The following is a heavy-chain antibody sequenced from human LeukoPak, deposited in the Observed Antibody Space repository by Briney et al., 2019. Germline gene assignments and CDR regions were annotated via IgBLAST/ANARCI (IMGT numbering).Heavy chain of an antibody. V-gene: IGHV7-4-1*02. CDR1: GYTFSNYA. CDR3: ARETVAGTEYYFDY. CDR2: INTNTGKP. D-gene: IGHD6-19*01. J-gene: IGHJ4*02. Sequence: ASVKVSCKTSGYTFSNYAMNWVRQAPGQGLEWMGWINTNTGKPTHGQGFTGRFVFSLDTSVTTAYLQISSLKAEDTAVYYCARETVAGTEYYFDYWGQGTLVTVSS.